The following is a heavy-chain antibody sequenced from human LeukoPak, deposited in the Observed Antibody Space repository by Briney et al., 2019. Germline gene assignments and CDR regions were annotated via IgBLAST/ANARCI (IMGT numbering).Heavy chain of an antibody. V-gene: IGHV3-11*05. J-gene: IGHJ4*02. CDR1: GFTFSDSY. Sequence: GGSLRLSCAASGFTFSDSYMTWVRQAPGKGVEWVAYISGSGHDINYSESVKGRFTISRDNAKNSLYLQMNSLRAEDTALYYCAKVSGSGSSTSFDYWGQGTLVTVSS. CDR3: AKVSGSGSSTSFDY. D-gene: IGHD3-10*01. CDR2: ISGSGHDI.